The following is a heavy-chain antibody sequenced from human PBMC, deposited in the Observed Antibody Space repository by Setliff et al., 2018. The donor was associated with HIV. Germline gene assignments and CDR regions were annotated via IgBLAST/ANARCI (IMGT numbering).Heavy chain of an antibody. CDR3: AIVRRIITFGGLVGLVQSLYYFHC. CDR2: LDPEDGKT. Sequence: ASVKVSCKVSGYTLTEVSMHWVRQAPGEGLEWMGGLDPEDGKTIYAQKFQGRVSMTEDTSTDTASMELRGLRFDDTAVYYFAIVRRIITFGGLVGLVQSLYYFHCWGHGTLVTVSS. J-gene: IGHJ4*01. V-gene: IGHV1-24*01. D-gene: IGHD3-16*02. CDR1: GYTLTEVS.